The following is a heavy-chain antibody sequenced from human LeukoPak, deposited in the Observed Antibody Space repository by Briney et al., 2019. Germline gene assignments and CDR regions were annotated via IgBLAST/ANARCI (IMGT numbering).Heavy chain of an antibody. CDR3: AKRLGKYFDWLAPVDY. CDR1: GFTFSSYS. V-gene: IGHV3-30*18. CDR2: ISYDGSNK. Sequence: PGGSLRLSCAASGFTFSSYSMNWVRQAPGKGLEWVAVISYDGSNKYYADSVKGRFTISRDNSKNTLYLQMNSLRAEDTAVYYCAKRLGKYFDWLAPVDYWGQGTLVTVSS. D-gene: IGHD3-9*01. J-gene: IGHJ4*02.